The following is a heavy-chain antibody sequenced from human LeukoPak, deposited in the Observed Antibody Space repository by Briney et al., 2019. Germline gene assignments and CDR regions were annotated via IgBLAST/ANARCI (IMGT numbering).Heavy chain of an antibody. CDR1: GLTFSDYY. Sequence: GGSLRLSCAVSGLTFSDYYMSWPRQAPGKGPELVSYISPSGSSIFYVDSVKGRFTISRDNAKNSLFLQMNSLRVEDTAVYYCARDGSYGSGTFIGYYLDYWGQGTLVTVSS. D-gene: IGHD3-10*01. V-gene: IGHV3-11*04. J-gene: IGHJ4*02. CDR2: ISPSGSSI. CDR3: ARDGSYGSGTFIGYYLDY.